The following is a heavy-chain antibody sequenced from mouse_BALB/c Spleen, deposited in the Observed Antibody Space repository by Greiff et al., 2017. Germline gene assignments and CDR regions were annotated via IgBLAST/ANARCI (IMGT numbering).Heavy chain of an antibody. CDR2: ISTYYGDA. V-gene: IGHV1S137*01. Sequence: VQLQQSGAELVRPGVSVKISCKGSGYTFTDYAMHWVKQSHAKSLEWIGVISTYYGDASYNQKFKGKSNLTAAPSASTAYMELSSLTNEDSAVYYCTRYGNHYYAMDYWGQGTSVTVSS. CDR3: TRYGNHYYAMDY. J-gene: IGHJ4*01. D-gene: IGHD2-1*01. CDR1: GYTFTDYA.